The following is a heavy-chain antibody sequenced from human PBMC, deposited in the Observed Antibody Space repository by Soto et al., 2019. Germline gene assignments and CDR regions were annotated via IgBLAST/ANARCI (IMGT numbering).Heavy chain of an antibody. CDR1: GGSVSSGSYY. CDR2: IYHSGNT. CDR3: ARTRRDYYDSSGYYPGTFDY. J-gene: IGHJ4*02. D-gene: IGHD3-22*01. Sequence: PSETLSLTCTVSGGSVSSGSYYWSWIRQPPGKGLEWIGYIYHSGNTNYNPSLKSRVTISVDTSKNQFSLKLSSVTAADTAVYYCARTRRDYYDSSGYYPGTFDYWGQGTLVTVSS. V-gene: IGHV4-61*01.